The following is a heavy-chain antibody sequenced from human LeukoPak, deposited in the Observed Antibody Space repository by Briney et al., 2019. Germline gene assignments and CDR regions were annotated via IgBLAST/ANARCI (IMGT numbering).Heavy chain of an antibody. CDR1: GGSISTYY. CDR3: ASQRRHYDSSGYYYVTVDY. J-gene: IGHJ4*02. CDR2: IYYSGST. D-gene: IGHD3-22*01. V-gene: IGHV4-59*06. Sequence: SETLSLTCTVSGGSISTYYWSWIRQPPGKGLEWIGYIYYSGSTYYNPSLKSRVTISVDTSKNQFSLKLSSVTAADTAVYYCASQRRHYDSSGYYYVTVDYWGQGTLVTVSS.